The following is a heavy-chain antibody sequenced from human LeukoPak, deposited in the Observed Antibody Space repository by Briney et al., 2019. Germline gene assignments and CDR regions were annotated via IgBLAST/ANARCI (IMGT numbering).Heavy chain of an antibody. J-gene: IGHJ5*02. Sequence: GGSLRLSCAASGFTFSSYAMSWVRQAPGKGLEWVSAISGSGGSTYYADSVKGRFTISRDNSKNTLYLQMNSLRAEDTAVYYCAKGVKRITIFGVVNNWFDPWGQGTLVTVSS. CDR2: ISGSGGST. D-gene: IGHD3-3*01. CDR1: GFTFSSYA. CDR3: AKGVKRITIFGVVNNWFDP. V-gene: IGHV3-23*01.